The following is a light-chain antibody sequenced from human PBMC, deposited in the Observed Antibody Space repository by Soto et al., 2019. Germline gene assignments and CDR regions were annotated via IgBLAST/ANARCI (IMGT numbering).Light chain of an antibody. CDR1: SIDVGSYNL. Sequence: ALTQPASVSGSPGQSITISCTGTSIDVGSYNLVSWYQQHPGKAPKLMIYEGSKWPSGVSNRFSGSKSGNTASLTISGLQAEDEADYYCCSYAGNSSFVFXTGTKVTVL. CDR2: EGS. CDR3: CSYAGNSSFV. J-gene: IGLJ1*01. V-gene: IGLV2-23*01.